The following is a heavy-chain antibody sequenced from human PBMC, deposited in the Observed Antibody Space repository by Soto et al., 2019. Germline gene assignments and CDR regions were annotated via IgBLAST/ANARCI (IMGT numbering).Heavy chain of an antibody. CDR2: INPNSGGT. V-gene: IGHV1-2*04. D-gene: IGHD3-3*01. CDR1: GYTFTSYA. CDR3: ARDRSGPTSLGTSFGVVRYGMAV. Sequence: GASVKVSCKASGYTFTSYAMHWVRQAPGQRLEWMGWINPNSGGTNYAQKFQGWVTMTRDTSISTAYMELSRLRSDDTAVYYCARDRSGPTSLGTSFGVVRYGMAVRRQGTTVTVTS. J-gene: IGHJ6*01.